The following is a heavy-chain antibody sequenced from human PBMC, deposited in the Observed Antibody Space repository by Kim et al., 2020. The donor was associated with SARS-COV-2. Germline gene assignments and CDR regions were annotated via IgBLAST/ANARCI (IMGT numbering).Heavy chain of an antibody. CDR1: GGSIRSSSSYH. D-gene: IGHD2-15*01. V-gene: IGHV4-39*01. CDR3: ARQYASYRIYQFDY. CDR2: IYYSGNT. Sequence: SETLSLTCTVSGGSIRSSSSYHWGWIRQPPGKGLEWVGSIYYSGNTYYNPSLKSRVTISVDTSRNQFSLKLSSVTAADTAVYFCARQYASYRIYQFDYWGQGTLVTVSP. J-gene: IGHJ4*02.